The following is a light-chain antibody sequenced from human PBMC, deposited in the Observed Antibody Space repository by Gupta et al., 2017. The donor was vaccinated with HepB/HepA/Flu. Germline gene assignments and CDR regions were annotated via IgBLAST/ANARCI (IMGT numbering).Light chain of an antibody. J-gene: IGLJ2*01. CDR3: QEWNSNTVI. CDR2: EDN. V-gene: IGLV3-1*01. Sequence: SYDLTQPPSASVSPGQTPSIPCSGSKLGNNYVCWYQQKPGQSPVLVIFEDNKPPSGIPERFSGSNSRNTAALTISGTRTIAEADYYCQEWNSNTVIFGGGTRLSVL. CDR1: KLGNNY.